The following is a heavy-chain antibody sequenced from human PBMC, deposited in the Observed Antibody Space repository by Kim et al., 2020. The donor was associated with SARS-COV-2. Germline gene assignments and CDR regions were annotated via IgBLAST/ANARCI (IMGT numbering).Heavy chain of an antibody. CDR3: ARVPRVAVREGAVDDY. Sequence: SRESRVTISVDTSKNQFSLKLSSVTAADTAVYYCARVPRVAVREGAVDDYWGQGTLVTVSS. V-gene: IGHV4-34*01. J-gene: IGHJ4*02. D-gene: IGHD2-8*01.